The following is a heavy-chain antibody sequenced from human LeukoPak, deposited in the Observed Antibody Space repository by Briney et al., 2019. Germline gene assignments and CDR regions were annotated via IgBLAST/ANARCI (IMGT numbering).Heavy chain of an antibody. J-gene: IGHJ4*02. D-gene: IGHD6-13*01. CDR2: IYHSGST. V-gene: IGHV4-4*02. CDR1: GGSISSSNW. CDR3: ARVGSSSWYGLFDY. Sequence: PSGTLSLTCAVSGGSISSSNWWSWVRQPPGKGLEWIGEIYHSGSTNYNPSLKSRVTTSVDKSKNQFSLKLSSVTAADTAVYYCARVGSSSWYGLFDYWGQGTLVTVSS.